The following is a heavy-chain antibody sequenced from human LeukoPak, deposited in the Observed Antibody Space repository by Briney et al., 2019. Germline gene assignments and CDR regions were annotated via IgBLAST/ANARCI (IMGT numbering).Heavy chain of an antibody. CDR3: VRHGAGRYYMDV. CDR1: GFAFDTYG. J-gene: IGHJ6*03. Sequence: PGRSLRLSCAAAGFAFDTYGMSWVRQTPGKGLEWVSSINWDGDYKDYGDSVKGRFTISRDNAKNSLYVEMNSLRAEDTALYYCVRHGAGRYYMDVWGKGTTVTVSS. D-gene: IGHD3-10*01. CDR2: INWDGDYK. V-gene: IGHV3-20*04.